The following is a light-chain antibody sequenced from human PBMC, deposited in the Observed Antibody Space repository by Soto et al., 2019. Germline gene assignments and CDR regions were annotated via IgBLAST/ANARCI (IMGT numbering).Light chain of an antibody. J-gene: IGKJ4*01. CDR2: DAS. CDR3: QQYSKWPLT. Sequence: EIVLTQSPATLSLSPGEGATLSCRASQSISQSLAWYQQRPGQAPRLLIYDASRRATGIPARFSGSGSGTDFTLTISSLEPEDFGVYYCQQYSKWPLTFGGGTKVDIK. V-gene: IGKV3-11*01. CDR1: QSISQS.